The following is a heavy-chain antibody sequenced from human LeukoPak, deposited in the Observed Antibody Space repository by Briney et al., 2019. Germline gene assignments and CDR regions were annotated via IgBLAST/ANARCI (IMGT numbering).Heavy chain of an antibody. V-gene: IGHV1-69*01. CDR2: IIPIFGTA. CDR1: GGTFSSYA. J-gene: IGHJ5*02. Sequence: SVKVSCKASGGTFSSYAISWVRQAPGQGLEWMGGIIPIFGTANYAQKFQGRVTSTADESTSTAYMELSSLRSEDTAVYYCARNRITIFGVVIIPNNWFDPWGQGTLVTVSS. D-gene: IGHD3-3*01. CDR3: ARNRITIFGVVIIPNNWFDP.